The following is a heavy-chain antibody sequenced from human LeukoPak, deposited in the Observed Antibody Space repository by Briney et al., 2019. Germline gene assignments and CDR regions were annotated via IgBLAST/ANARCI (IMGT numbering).Heavy chain of an antibody. CDR3: AKCDGSSVWCHFDY. CDR1: GYTFTSYA. D-gene: IGHD6-19*01. J-gene: IGHJ4*02. CDR2: INAGNGNT. Sequence: ASVKVSCKASGYTFTSYAMHWVRQAPGQRLEWMGWINAGNGNTKYSQKFQGRVTITRDTSASTAYMELSSLRFEDTAVYYCAKCDGSSVWCHFDYWGQGTLVTVSS. V-gene: IGHV1-3*01.